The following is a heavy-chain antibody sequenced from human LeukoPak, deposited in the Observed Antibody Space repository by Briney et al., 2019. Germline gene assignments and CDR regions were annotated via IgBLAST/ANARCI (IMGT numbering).Heavy chain of an antibody. CDR1: GFTFSTYA. V-gene: IGHV3-23*01. CDR3: ARSAADAFDY. Sequence: GGSLRLSCAASGFTFSTYAMSWVRQAPGKGLEWVSVISGSGGSTYYADSVKGRFTISRDNSKNTLYLQMISLRAEDTAVYYCARSAADAFDYWGQGTLVTVSS. J-gene: IGHJ4*02. CDR2: ISGSGGST.